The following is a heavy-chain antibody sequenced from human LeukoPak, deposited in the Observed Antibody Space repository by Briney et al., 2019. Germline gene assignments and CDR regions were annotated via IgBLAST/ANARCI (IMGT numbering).Heavy chain of an antibody. Sequence: SETLSLTCTVSGGSISSYYWSWIRQPAGKGLEWIGRIYTGGSTNYNPSLKSRVTMSVDTSKNQFSLKLSSVTAADTAVYYCARKGYSISWYSPWGQGTLVTVSS. D-gene: IGHD6-13*01. J-gene: IGHJ5*02. CDR3: ARKGYSISWYSP. CDR2: IYTGGST. V-gene: IGHV4-4*07. CDR1: GGSISSYY.